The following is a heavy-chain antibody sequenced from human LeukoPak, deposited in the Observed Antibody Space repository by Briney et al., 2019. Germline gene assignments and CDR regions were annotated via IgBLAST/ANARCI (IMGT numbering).Heavy chain of an antibody. V-gene: IGHV3-53*01. CDR1: GFTFTTYW. J-gene: IGHJ4*02. Sequence: GGSLRLSCAASGFTFTTYWMSWVRQAPGKGLEWVSVIYSGGSTYYADSVKGRFTISRDNSKNTLYLQMNSLRAEDTAVYYCARLGVLRGWYSDWGQGTLVTVSS. CDR2: IYSGGST. D-gene: IGHD6-19*01. CDR3: ARLGVLRGWYSD.